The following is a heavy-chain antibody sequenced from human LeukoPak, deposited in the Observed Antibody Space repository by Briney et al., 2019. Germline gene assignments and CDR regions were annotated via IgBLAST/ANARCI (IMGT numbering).Heavy chain of an antibody. Sequence: SETLSLTCTVSGGSISSYYWSWIRQPPGKGLEWIGYIYYSGSGSTSYNPSLKSRVTISVDTSKNQFSLKLSSVTAADTAVYYCARGEYSGSDWGQGTLVTVSS. CDR1: GGSISSYY. J-gene: IGHJ4*02. CDR3: ARGEYSGSD. V-gene: IGHV4-59*01. D-gene: IGHD1-1*01. CDR2: IYYSGSGST.